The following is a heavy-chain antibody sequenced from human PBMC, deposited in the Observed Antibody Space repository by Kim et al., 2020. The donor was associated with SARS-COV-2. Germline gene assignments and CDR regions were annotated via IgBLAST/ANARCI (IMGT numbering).Heavy chain of an antibody. D-gene: IGHD1-26*01. CDR3: ARLIVGATMVGGYFQH. CDR2: ISGSGGST. J-gene: IGHJ1*01. Sequence: GGSLRLSCAASGFTFSSYAMSWVRQAPGKGLEWVSAISGSGGSTYYADSVKGRFTISRDNSKNTLYLQMNSLRAEDTAVYYCARLIVGATMVGGYFQHWGQGTLVTVSS. V-gene: IGHV3-23*01. CDR1: GFTFSSYA.